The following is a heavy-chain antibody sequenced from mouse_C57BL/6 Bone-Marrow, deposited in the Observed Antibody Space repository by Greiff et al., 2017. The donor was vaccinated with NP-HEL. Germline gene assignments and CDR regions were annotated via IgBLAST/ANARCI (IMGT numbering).Heavy chain of an antibody. J-gene: IGHJ3*01. CDR3: ARRGGSSLAWFAY. V-gene: IGHV1-81*01. CDR2: IYPRSGNT. Sequence: QVQLQQSRAELARPGASVKLSCKASGYTFTSYGISWVKQRTGQGLEWIGEIYPRSGNTYYNEKFKGKATLTADKSSSTAYMELRSLTSEDSAVYFCARRGGSSLAWFAYWGQGTLVTVSA. D-gene: IGHD1-1*01. CDR1: GYTFTSYG.